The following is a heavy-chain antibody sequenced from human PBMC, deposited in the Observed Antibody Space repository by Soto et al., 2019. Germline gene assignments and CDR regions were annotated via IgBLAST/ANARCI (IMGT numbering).Heavy chain of an antibody. D-gene: IGHD3-22*01. V-gene: IGHV1-69*02. J-gene: IGHJ4*02. CDR2: IIPILGIA. CDR3: ATHYYDSSGYNGY. CDR1: GGTFSSYT. Sequence: SVKVSCKASGGTFSSYTISWVRQAPGQGLEWMGRIIPILGIANHAQKFQGRVTITADKSTSTAYMELSSLRSEDTAVYYCATHYYDSSGYNGYWGQGTLVTVSS.